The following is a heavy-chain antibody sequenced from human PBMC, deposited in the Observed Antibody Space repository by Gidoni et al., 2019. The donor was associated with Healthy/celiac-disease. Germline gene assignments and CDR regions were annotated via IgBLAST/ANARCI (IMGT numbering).Heavy chain of an antibody. CDR3: ARVGDSSGYYYSEFDY. V-gene: IGHV4-39*07. D-gene: IGHD3-22*01. CDR2: IYYSGST. CDR1: GGSISNIRYY. Sequence: QLQLPESGPGLVTPSETLSLTCTVPGGSISNIRYYWGWIRQPPGKGLEWIGSIYYSGSTYYNPSLKSRVTISVDTSKNQFSLKLSSVTAADTAVYYCARVGDSSGYYYSEFDYWGQGTLVTVSS. J-gene: IGHJ4*02.